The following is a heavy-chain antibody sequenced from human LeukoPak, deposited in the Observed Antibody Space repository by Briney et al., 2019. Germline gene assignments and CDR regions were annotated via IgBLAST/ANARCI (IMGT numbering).Heavy chain of an antibody. Sequence: SVRVSREASGDPLSRYAISWVRQAPGRGLEWRGGIFASLGTANYAQKLQGRVTITADKSTSTAYMERSSLRSEDTAVYYRARSVHTGLHFDYWGQGPLDTVSS. CDR3: ARSVHTGLHFDY. J-gene: IGHJ4*02. CDR2: IFASLGTA. D-gene: IGHD1-14*01. CDR1: GDPLSRYA. V-gene: IGHV1-69*10.